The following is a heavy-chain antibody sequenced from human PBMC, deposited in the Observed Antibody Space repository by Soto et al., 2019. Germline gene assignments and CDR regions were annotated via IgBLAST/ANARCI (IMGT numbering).Heavy chain of an antibody. Sequence: GGSLRLSCAASGFTFSTYAMSWVRQAPGKGLEWVSTISDSAESTYYAASVKGRFTVSRDNSKNTLYLLMNSLSAEDTAPYYCAKFHGSGAYYNFPDYWGQGTLVTVSS. D-gene: IGHD3-10*01. CDR1: GFTFSTYA. CDR2: ISDSAEST. CDR3: AKFHGSGAYYNFPDY. V-gene: IGHV3-23*01. J-gene: IGHJ4*02.